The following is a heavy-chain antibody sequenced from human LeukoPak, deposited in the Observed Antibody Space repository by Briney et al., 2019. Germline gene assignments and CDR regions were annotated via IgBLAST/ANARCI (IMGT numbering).Heavy chain of an antibody. J-gene: IGHJ6*03. V-gene: IGHV4-4*07. Sequence: SETLSLTCTVSGGSIGSYYWSWIRQPAGKGLEWIGRIYTSGSTNYNPSLKSRVTMSVDTSKNQFSLKLSSVTAADTAVYYCASSVGATSGPNYYYYMDVWGKGTTVTVSS. CDR1: GGSIGSYY. CDR3: ASSVGATSGPNYYYYMDV. D-gene: IGHD1-26*01. CDR2: IYTSGST.